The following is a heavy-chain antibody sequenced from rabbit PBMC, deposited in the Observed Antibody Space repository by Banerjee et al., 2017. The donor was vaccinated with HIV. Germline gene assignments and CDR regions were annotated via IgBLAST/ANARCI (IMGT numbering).Heavy chain of an antibody. CDR2: INTSTGNT. J-gene: IGHJ6*01. CDR3: ARDVADVGGYEFGL. V-gene: IGHV1S45*01. CDR1: GFTISNKYV. Sequence: QEQLVEYGGDLVQPEGSLTLTCKASGFTISNKYVMCWVRQAPGKGLEWIACINTSTGNTVYASWAKGRFTISKTSSTTVTLQMTSLTVADTATYFCARDVADVGGYEFGLWGPGTLVTVS. D-gene: IGHD1-1*01.